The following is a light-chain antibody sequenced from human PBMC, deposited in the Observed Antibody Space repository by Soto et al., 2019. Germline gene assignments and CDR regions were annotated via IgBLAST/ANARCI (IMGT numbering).Light chain of an antibody. CDR1: QSISSY. CDR2: AAS. V-gene: IGKV1-39*01. CDR3: QQSYSTHST. Sequence: DIQMTQSPSSLSASVGDRVTITCRASQSISSYLNWYQQKPGKAPKLLIYAASSLQSGVPSRFSGSGSGTDFTLTSSSLQPEDFATYYFQQSYSTHSTFGQGTRLEIK. J-gene: IGKJ5*01.